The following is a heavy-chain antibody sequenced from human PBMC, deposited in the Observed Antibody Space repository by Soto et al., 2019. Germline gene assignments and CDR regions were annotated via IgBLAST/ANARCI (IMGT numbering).Heavy chain of an antibody. J-gene: IGHJ4*02. D-gene: IGHD4-17*01. V-gene: IGHV4-61*01. Sequence: PSETLSLTCIVSGDSVSSGTYYWSWIRQPPGKGLEWIGYIYYRGSTNYNPSLKSRVTISIDTSRNQFSLKVSSVTAADTAVYYCARGLDYAGFDYWGQGTLVTVSS. CDR1: GDSVSSGTYY. CDR2: IYYRGST. CDR3: ARGLDYAGFDY.